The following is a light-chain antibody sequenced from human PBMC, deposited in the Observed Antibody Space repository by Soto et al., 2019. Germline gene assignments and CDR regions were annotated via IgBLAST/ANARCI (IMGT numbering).Light chain of an antibody. CDR3: MQGSHCPPRYT. V-gene: IGKV2-30*01. CDR1: QSLVYGDGNTF. CDR2: KVS. Sequence: DVVMTQSPLSLPVALGQPASISCRSSQSLVYGDGNTFFNWFHQRPGHSPRRLIYKVSNRDSGVPDRFSGSGSATDFTLRIIRVEAEDVVVYYCMQGSHCPPRYTFGQGTKLEIK. J-gene: IGKJ2*01.